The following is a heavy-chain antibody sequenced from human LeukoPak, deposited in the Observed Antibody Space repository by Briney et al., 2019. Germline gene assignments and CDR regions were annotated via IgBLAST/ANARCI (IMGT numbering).Heavy chain of an antibody. CDR3: ARLRGDYYYDSSGRALVY. Sequence: GASVKVSCKASGYTFTSYYMHWVRQAPGQGLEWMGWINPNSGGTNYAQKFQGRVTMTRDTSISTAYMELSRLRSDDTAVYYCARLRGDYYYDSSGRALVYWGQGTLVTVSS. CDR2: INPNSGGT. CDR1: GYTFTSYY. J-gene: IGHJ4*02. D-gene: IGHD3-22*01. V-gene: IGHV1-2*02.